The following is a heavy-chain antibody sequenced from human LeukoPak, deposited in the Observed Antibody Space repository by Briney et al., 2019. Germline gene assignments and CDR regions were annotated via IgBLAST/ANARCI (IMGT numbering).Heavy chain of an antibody. CDR2: MSGRGDLT. CDR3: AKDLSWIPPALVTFDL. D-gene: IGHD4-23*01. J-gene: IGHJ4*02. Sequence: GEPLRLSCGASGVDLSNYAKRWVRQAPGKGLQGVWTMSGRGDLTHYADPVNGRSTISRDNSMNMGFLQMSSLRAEDTAVYYCAKDLSWIPPALVTFDLRGQGTLVTVSS. CDR1: GVDLSNYA. V-gene: IGHV3-23*01.